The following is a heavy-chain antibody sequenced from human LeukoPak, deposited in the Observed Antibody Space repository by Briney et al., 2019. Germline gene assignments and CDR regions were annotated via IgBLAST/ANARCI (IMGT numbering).Heavy chain of an antibody. J-gene: IGHJ1*01. CDR3: AKSIAAAGLYEYFQH. CDR2: IDGDESAT. CDR1: GFTFRSHW. Sequence: GGSLRLSCAASGFTFRSHWMHWVRQAPGKGLIWVSRIDGDESATYYGDSVKGRFTISRDNSKNTLYLQMNSLRAEDTAVYYCAKSIAAAGLYEYFQHWGQGTLVTVSS. V-gene: IGHV3-74*01. D-gene: IGHD6-13*01.